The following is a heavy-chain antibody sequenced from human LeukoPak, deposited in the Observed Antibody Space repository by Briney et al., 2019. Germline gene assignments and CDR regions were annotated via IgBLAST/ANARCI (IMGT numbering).Heavy chain of an antibody. D-gene: IGHD5-12*01. Sequence: SETLSLTCAVYGGSFSGYYWRWIRQPPGKGLEWIGEINHSGSTNYNPSLKSRVTISVDTSKNQFSLKLSSVTAADTAVYYCARGRGGFYYFDYWGQGTLVTVSS. CDR2: INHSGST. CDR3: ARGRGGFYYFDY. J-gene: IGHJ4*02. CDR1: GGSFSGYY. V-gene: IGHV4-34*01.